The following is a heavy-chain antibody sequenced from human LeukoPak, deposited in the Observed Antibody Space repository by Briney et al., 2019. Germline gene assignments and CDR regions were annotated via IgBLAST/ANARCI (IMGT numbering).Heavy chain of an antibody. D-gene: IGHD3-10*01. CDR2: IKEDGSEK. J-gene: IGHJ3*02. V-gene: IGHV3-7*01. CDR3: ARGRLYGSYI. Sequence: GGTLRLSCVASGFTFSTYGMSWVRQAPGKGLEWVANIKEDGSEKYYVVSVKGRFTISRDNAKNSLYLQMNSLRAEDTAVYYYARGRLYGSYIWGQGTMVTVSS. CDR1: GFTFSTYG.